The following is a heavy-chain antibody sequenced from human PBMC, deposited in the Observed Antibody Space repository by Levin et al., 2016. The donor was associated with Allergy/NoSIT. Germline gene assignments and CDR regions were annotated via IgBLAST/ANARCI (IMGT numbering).Heavy chain of an antibody. CDR3: ATSIGASGREHFFDP. CDR2: INGDGSTT. V-gene: IGHV3-74*01. D-gene: IGHD6-13*01. J-gene: IGHJ5*02. Sequence: GESLKISCAASGFTFNGFTFRNYWMHWVRQAPGKGLVWVSRINGDGSTTIYADSVKGRFTISRDNAKNTLYLQMNSLRADDTAVYYCATSIGASGREHFFDPWGQGTLVTVSS. CDR1: GFTFNGFTFRNYW.